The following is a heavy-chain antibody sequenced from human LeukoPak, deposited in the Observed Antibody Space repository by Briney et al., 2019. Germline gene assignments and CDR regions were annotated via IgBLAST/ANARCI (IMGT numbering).Heavy chain of an antibody. Sequence: KPSETPSFTCTVSGGSISGFYWSWIRQPPGKGLEWIGDINDSGNSKYNPSLKSRVTISVDPSKNQFSLKVISVTAADTAVYYCARGDDGPTHYFDYWGQGTLVTVSS. CDR1: GGSISGFY. V-gene: IGHV4-34*01. CDR3: ARGDDGPTHYFDY. CDR2: INDSGNS. J-gene: IGHJ4*02. D-gene: IGHD4/OR15-4a*01.